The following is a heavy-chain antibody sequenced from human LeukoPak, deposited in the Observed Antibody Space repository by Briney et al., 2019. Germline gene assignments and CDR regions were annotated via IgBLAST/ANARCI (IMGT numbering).Heavy chain of an antibody. Sequence: SETLSLTCTVSGGSISSYYWSWIRQPPGKGLEWIGSIYYSGSTYYNPSLKSRVTIYVDTSKNQFSLKLSSVTAADTAVYYCARGRRDGYNLEYFDKWGQGTLVTVSS. J-gene: IGHJ4*02. D-gene: IGHD5-24*01. V-gene: IGHV4-59*05. CDR2: IYYSGST. CDR3: ARGRRDGYNLEYFDK. CDR1: GGSISSYY.